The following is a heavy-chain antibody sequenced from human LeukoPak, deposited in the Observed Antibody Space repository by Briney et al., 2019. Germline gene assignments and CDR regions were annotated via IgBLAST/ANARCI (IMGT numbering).Heavy chain of an antibody. CDR3: TKAPLRSCTGAFCYPFDY. Sequence: PGGSLRLSCAASGFTFTNYAMSWVRQTPGKVLEWVSATVGSGPDTYHADSVKGRFTVSRDNSRNTLYLQMNSLRVEDTAVYYCTKAPLRSCTGAFCYPFDYWGQGTLVTVSS. CDR1: GFTFTNYA. J-gene: IGHJ4*02. CDR2: TVGSGPDT. D-gene: IGHD2-8*02. V-gene: IGHV3-23*01.